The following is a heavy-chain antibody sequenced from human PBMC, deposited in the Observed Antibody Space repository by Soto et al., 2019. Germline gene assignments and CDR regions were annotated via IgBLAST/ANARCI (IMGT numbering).Heavy chain of an antibody. V-gene: IGHV3-66*01. CDR1: GFTVSSNY. J-gene: IGHJ6*03. Sequence: GGSLRLSCAASGFTVSSNYMSWVRQAPGKGLEWVSVIYSGGSTYYADSVKGRFTISRDNSKNTLYLQMNSLRAEDTAVYYCARETGYSSSLGLYYYYMDVWGKGTTVTVSS. CDR2: IYSGGST. D-gene: IGHD6-13*01. CDR3: ARETGYSSSLGLYYYYMDV.